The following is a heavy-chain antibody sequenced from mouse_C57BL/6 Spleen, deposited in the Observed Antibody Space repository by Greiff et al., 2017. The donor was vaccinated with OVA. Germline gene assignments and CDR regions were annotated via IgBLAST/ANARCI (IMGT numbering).Heavy chain of an antibody. J-gene: IGHJ3*01. CDR3: VGRIGDPFAY. V-gene: IGHV1-64*01. Sequence: QVQLQQPGAELVKPGASVKLSCKASGYTFTSYWMHWVKQRPGQGLEWIGMIHPNSGSTNYNEKFKSKATLTVDKSSSTAYMQLSSLTSEDSAVYYCVGRIGDPFAYWGQGTLVTVSA. CDR2: IHPNSGST. CDR1: GYTFTSYW. D-gene: IGHD2-14*01.